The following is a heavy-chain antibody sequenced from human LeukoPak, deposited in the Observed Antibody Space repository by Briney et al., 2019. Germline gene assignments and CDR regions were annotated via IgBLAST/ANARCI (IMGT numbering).Heavy chain of an antibody. CDR2: FDPEDGET. J-gene: IGHJ6*02. V-gene: IGHV1-24*01. Sequence: APVKVSCKVSGYTLTELSMHWVRQAPGKGLEWMGGFDPEDGETIYAQKFQGRVTMTEDTSTDTAYMELSSLRSEDTAVYYCATEALISPYYYYGMDVWGQGTTVTVSS. CDR3: ATEALISPYYYYGMDV. CDR1: GYTLTELS.